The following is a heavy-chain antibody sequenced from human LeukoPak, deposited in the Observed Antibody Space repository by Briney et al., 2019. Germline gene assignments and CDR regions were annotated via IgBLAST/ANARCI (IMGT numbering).Heavy chain of an antibody. V-gene: IGHV3-66*02. CDR1: GFSVSNTY. CDR3: AASTTRYLQE. Sequence: GGSLRLSCAASGFSVSNTYMTWFRQAPGKGLEWVSATYADGGTNYADSAKGRFTVSRDGDKNTLYLQMNSLRVEDTAVYYCAASTTRYLQEWGQGTLVTVSS. J-gene: IGHJ1*01. D-gene: IGHD2/OR15-2a*01. CDR2: TYADGGT.